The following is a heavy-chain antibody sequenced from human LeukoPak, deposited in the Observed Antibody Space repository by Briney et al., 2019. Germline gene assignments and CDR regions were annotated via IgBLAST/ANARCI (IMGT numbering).Heavy chain of an antibody. J-gene: IGHJ4*02. V-gene: IGHV4-59*01. Sequence: PSETLSLTCTVSGGSISSYYWSWIRQPPGKGLEWIGYIYYSGSTNYNPFLKSRVTISVDTSKNQFSLKLSSVTAADTAVYYCARVGLLDDILTGRFDYWGQGTLVTVSS. D-gene: IGHD3-9*01. CDR1: GGSISSYY. CDR2: IYYSGST. CDR3: ARVGLLDDILTGRFDY.